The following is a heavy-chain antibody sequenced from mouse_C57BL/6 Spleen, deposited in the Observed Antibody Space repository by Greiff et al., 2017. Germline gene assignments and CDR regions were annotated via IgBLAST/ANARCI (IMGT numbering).Heavy chain of an antibody. CDR3: AREGNYDYEGFAY. CDR1: GYTFTSYW. V-gene: IGHV1-50*01. D-gene: IGHD2-4*01. Sequence: QVQLQQPGAELVKPGASVKLSCKASGYTFTSYWMPWVKQRPGQGLEWIGEIDPSGSYTNYNQKFKGKATLPVDTSSSTAYMQLSSLTSEDSAVYYCAREGNYDYEGFAYWGQGTLVTVSA. CDR2: IDPSGSYT. J-gene: IGHJ3*01.